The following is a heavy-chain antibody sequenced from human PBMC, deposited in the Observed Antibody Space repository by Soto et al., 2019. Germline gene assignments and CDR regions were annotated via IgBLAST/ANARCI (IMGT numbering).Heavy chain of an antibody. CDR2: INHSGST. V-gene: IGHV4-34*01. CDR3: ARSIGEGYFDWLNYYGMDV. Sequence: KPSETLSLTCAVYGGSFSGYYWSWIRQPPGKGLEWIGEINHSGSTNYNPSLKSRVTISVDTSKNQFSLKLSSVTAADTAVYYCARSIGEGYFDWLNYYGMDVWGQGTTVTVSS. CDR1: GGSFSGYY. J-gene: IGHJ6*02. D-gene: IGHD3-9*01.